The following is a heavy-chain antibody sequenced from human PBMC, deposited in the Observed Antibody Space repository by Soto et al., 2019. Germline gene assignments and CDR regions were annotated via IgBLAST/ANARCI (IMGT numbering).Heavy chain of an antibody. CDR3: ARDAYCGGDCYSVYEGTHAFDI. Sequence: GGSLRLSCAASGFTFSDYYMSWIRQAPGKGLEWVSYISSSGSTIYYADSVKGRFTISRDNAKNSLYLQMNSLRAEDTAVYYCARDAYCGGDCYSVYEGTHAFDIWGQGTMVTVSS. D-gene: IGHD2-21*01. CDR2: ISSSGSTI. V-gene: IGHV3-11*01. CDR1: GFTFSDYY. J-gene: IGHJ3*02.